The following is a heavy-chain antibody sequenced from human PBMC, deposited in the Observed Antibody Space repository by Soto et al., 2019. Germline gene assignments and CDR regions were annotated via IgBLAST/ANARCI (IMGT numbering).Heavy chain of an antibody. J-gene: IGHJ4*02. CDR3: ASLTTVTGSFDY. V-gene: IGHV4-30-4*01. D-gene: IGHD4-17*01. CDR1: GGSISSGDYY. Sequence: QVQLQESGPGLVKPSQTLSLTCTVSGGSISSGDYYWSWILQPTGKVLEWIGYIYYSGSTYYNPSLKSRVTISVDTSKNQFSLKLSSVTAADTAVYYCASLTTVTGSFDYWGQGTLVTVSS. CDR2: IYYSGST.